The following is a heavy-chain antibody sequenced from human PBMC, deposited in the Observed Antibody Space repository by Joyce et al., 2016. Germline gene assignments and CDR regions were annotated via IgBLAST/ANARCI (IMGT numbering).Heavy chain of an antibody. D-gene: IGHD5-18*01. Sequence: QVQLQESGPGLVKPSETLSLTCGVSGLSFDLHSFWGWIRQPPGKGLEWIGHVYLLCITHYSQSLKSQVTLSMDTAKNQFSLNLNSLTAADTAVYFCARRPYNVHTPLGSDWYFDLWGRGTLVTVSS. CDR2: VYLLCIT. CDR3: ARRPYNVHTPLGSDWYFDL. J-gene: IGHJ2*01. CDR1: GLSFDLHSF. V-gene: IGHV4-38-2*01.